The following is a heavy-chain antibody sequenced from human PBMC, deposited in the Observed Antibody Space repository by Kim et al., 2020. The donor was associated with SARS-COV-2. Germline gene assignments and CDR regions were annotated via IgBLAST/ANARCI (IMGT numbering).Heavy chain of an antibody. CDR2: IWYDGSNK. CDR1: GFTFSSYG. D-gene: IGHD6-19*01. J-gene: IGHJ4*02. CDR3: AKDDGYSSGWPSY. Sequence: GGSLRLSCAASGFTFSSYGMHWVRQAPGKGLEWVAVIWYDGSNKYYADSVKGRFTISRDNSKNTLYLQMNSLRAEDTAVYYCAKDDGYSSGWPSYWGQGTLVTVSS. V-gene: IGHV3-33*06.